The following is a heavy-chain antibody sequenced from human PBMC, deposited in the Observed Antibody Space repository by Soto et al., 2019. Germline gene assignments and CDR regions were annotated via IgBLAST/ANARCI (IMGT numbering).Heavy chain of an antibody. CDR1: GGSISSYY. Sequence: SETLSLTCTVSGGSISSYYWSWIRQRPGKGLEWIGYIYYSGSTNYNPSLKSRVTISVDTSKNQFSLKLSSVTAADTAVYYCARAISDFWSGYYPKDYYYYGMDVWGQGTTVTVSS. J-gene: IGHJ6*02. CDR2: IYYSGST. V-gene: IGHV4-59*01. CDR3: ARAISDFWSGYYPKDYYYYGMDV. D-gene: IGHD3-3*01.